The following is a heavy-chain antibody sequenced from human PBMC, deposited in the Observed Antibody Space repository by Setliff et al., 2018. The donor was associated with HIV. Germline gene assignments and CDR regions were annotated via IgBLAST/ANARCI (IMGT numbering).Heavy chain of an antibody. V-gene: IGHV5-51*01. CDR2: IFPGDSDT. CDR3: ASLRGDYVGQYYYYMDI. Sequence: GESLTISCTGSGFNFNTDWIVWVRQIPGKGLEWMGSIFPGDSDTRYSPSFQDQVTISVDRSISTAYLQWRSLKASDTAFYYCASLRGDYVGQYYYYMDIWGKGTTVTVSS. J-gene: IGHJ6*03. D-gene: IGHD4-17*01. CDR1: GFNFNTDW.